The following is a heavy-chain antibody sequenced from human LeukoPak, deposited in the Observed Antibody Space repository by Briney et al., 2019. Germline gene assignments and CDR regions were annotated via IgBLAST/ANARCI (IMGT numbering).Heavy chain of an antibody. CDR2: IREDGSEK. CDR3: ARDYTGGWNDY. J-gene: IGHJ4*02. D-gene: IGHD7-27*01. V-gene: IGHV3-7*01. CDR1: GFTFTKHW. Sequence: GGSLRLSCAAPGFTFTKHWMSRVRQTTGKGLECVAKIREDGSEKHYVDSVKGRFIISRDNARNSLYLQMNNLRVEDTAVYYCARDYTGGWNDYWGQGTLVTVSS.